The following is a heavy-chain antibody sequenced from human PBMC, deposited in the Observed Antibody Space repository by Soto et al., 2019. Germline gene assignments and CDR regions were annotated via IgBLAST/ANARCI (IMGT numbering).Heavy chain of an antibody. J-gene: IGHJ6*02. CDR3: ASALGPTYYYGSGSYFYGMDV. CDR2: IYSGGST. CDR1: GFTVSSNY. V-gene: IGHV3-53*01. Sequence: LRLSCAASGFTVSSNYMSWVRQAPGKGLEWVSAIYSGGSTYYADSVKGRFTISRDNSKNTLYLQMNSLRAEDTAVYYCASALGPTYYYGSGSYFYGMDVWGQGTTVTVSS. D-gene: IGHD3-10*01.